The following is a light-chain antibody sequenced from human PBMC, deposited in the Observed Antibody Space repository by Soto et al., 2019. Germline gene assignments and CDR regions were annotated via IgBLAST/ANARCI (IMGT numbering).Light chain of an antibody. CDR3: PHYDTSCT. CDR2: GAS. V-gene: IGKV3-20*01. CDR1: QSVTSTY. J-gene: IGKJ1*01. Sequence: EVVLTQSPGTLSLSPGERATLSCRASQSVTSTYFAWYQQRPGQAPRLLIYGASSRATGIPDRFSGSGSGTDFTLTISRLEPEDFEEYYSPHYDTSCTFGRRTMVDIK.